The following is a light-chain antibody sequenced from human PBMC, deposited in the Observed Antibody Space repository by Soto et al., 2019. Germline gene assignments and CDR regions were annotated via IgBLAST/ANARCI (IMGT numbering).Light chain of an antibody. CDR1: SNDVGGYNY. CDR2: DVS. V-gene: IGLV2-14*03. CDR3: SSYARRSTVL. J-gene: IGLJ2*01. Sequence: QSALTQPASVSGSPGQSITISCTGTSNDVGGYNYVSWYQLHPGKAPKLLIYDVSNRPSGISDRFSASKSGNAASLTISGLQAEDEADYYCSSYARRSTVLFGGGTKLTVL.